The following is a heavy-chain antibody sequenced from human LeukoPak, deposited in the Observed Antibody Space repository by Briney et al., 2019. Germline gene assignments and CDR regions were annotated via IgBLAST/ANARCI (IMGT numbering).Heavy chain of an antibody. Sequence: PGGSLRLSCAASGFTFSSYSMNWVRQAPGKGLEWVSSISSSSSYIYYADSVKGRFTISRDNAKNSLYLQMNSLRAEDTAVYYCARSFLSIAAAATDYWGQRTLVTVSS. J-gene: IGHJ4*02. CDR1: GFTFSSYS. CDR2: ISSSSSYI. CDR3: ARSFLSIAAAATDY. V-gene: IGHV3-21*01. D-gene: IGHD6-13*01.